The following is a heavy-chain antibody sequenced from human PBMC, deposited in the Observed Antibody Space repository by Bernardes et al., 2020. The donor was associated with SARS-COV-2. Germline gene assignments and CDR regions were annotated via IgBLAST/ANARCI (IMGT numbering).Heavy chain of an antibody. J-gene: IGHJ6*02. CDR3: VKGYEVLADGMDV. Sequence: GWSLRLSCAASGFIFDDYALHWVRRAPGKGLEWVSSIGWSPYTIDYADSVKGRFTISRDNAKNSLFLQMNGLRTEDTAVYYCVKGYEVLADGMDVWGQGTTVTVSS. CDR2: IGWSPYTI. CDR1: GFIFDDYA. D-gene: IGHD1-20*01. V-gene: IGHV3-9*01.